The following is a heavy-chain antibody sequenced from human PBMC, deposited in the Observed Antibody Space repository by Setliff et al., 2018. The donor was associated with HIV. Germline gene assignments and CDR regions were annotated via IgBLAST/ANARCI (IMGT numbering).Heavy chain of an antibody. CDR1: GYTFTTYA. J-gene: IGHJ4*02. CDR3: ARGTRYNFLNIYYIPHEDFDY. D-gene: IGHD3-3*01. Sequence: ASVKVSCKASGYTFTTYAMNWVRQAPGQGLEWMGWINPNTGNPTYAQGFTGRFVFSLDTSVSTAYLQISSLKAEDTAVYYCARGTRYNFLNIYYIPHEDFDYWGQGTLVTVSS. CDR2: INPNTGNP. V-gene: IGHV7-4-1*02.